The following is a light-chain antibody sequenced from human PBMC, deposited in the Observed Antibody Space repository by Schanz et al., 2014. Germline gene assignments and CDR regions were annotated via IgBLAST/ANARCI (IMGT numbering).Light chain of an antibody. J-gene: IGLJ3*02. CDR2: DNN. CDR1: SSNIGADYD. Sequence: QSVLTQPPSVSGAPGQRVTISCTGSSSNIGADYDVHWYQQLPGTAPKLLIYDNNKRPSGIPDRFSGSKSGTSATLGITGLQTGDEADYYCGTWDSSLSVVVFGGGTKLTVL. V-gene: IGLV1-51*01. CDR3: GTWDSSLSVVV.